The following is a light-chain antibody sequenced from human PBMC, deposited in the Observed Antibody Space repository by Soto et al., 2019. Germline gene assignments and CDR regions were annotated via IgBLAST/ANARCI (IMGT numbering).Light chain of an antibody. Sequence: QSVLTQPASVSGSPGQSITISCTGTSSDVGGYNYVSWYQQHPGKAPKHMIYDVSNRPSGVSNRFSGSKSGNTASLTISGLQAEDEADYYCSSYTSSSTLGYVFGTGTKVTVL. CDR3: SSYTSSSTLGYV. J-gene: IGLJ1*01. CDR2: DVS. V-gene: IGLV2-14*01. CDR1: SSDVGGYNY.